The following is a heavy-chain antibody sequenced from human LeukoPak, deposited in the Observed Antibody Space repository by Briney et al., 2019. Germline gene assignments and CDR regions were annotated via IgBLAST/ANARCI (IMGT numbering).Heavy chain of an antibody. CDR3: AISPPLKYYYDSSGYYY. CDR1: GYTFTGYY. Sequence: ASVKVSCKASGYTFTGYYMHWVRQAPGQGLEWMGRINPNSGGTNYAQKFQGRVTMTRDTSISTPYMELSRLRSDDTAVYYCAISPPLKYYYDSSGYYYWGQGTLVTVSS. D-gene: IGHD3-22*01. CDR2: INPNSGGT. V-gene: IGHV1-2*06. J-gene: IGHJ4*02.